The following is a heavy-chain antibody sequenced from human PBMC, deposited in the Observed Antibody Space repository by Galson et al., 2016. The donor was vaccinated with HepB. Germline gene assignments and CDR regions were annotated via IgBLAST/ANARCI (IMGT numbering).Heavy chain of an antibody. CDR3: AKEQGTDEGWFGESDH. V-gene: IGHV3-74*01. CDR2: IKSDGSST. CDR1: GFTLSNYW. Sequence: SLRLSCAASGFTLSNYWMDWVRQAPGKGLVWVSRIKSDGSSTSYADSVKGRFTISRDNAKNMLYLQMNSLRAEDTAVYYCAKEQGTDEGWFGESDHWGQGTLVTVSS. D-gene: IGHD3-10*01. J-gene: IGHJ4*02.